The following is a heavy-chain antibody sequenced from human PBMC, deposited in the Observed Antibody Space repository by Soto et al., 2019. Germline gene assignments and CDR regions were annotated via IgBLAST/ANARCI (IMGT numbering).Heavy chain of an antibody. Sequence: QVRLVESGGGVVQPGRSLRLSCAASGFTFSSYGMHWVRQAPGKGLEWVAVISYDGSNKYYADSVKGRFTISRDNSKNTLYLQMNSLRAEDTAVYYCAKDGFWQLLYYFDYWGQGTLVTVSS. J-gene: IGHJ4*02. CDR3: AKDGFWQLLYYFDY. CDR2: ISYDGSNK. D-gene: IGHD1-26*01. CDR1: GFTFSSYG. V-gene: IGHV3-30*18.